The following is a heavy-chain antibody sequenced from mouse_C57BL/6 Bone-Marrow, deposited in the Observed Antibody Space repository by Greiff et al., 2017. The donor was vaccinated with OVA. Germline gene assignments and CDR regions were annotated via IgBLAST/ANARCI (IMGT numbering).Heavy chain of an antibody. CDR1: GYAFSSYW. J-gene: IGHJ1*03. CDR3: ARLWYWYFDV. CDR2: IYPGDGDT. V-gene: IGHV1-80*01. Sequence: QVHVKQSGAELVKPGASVKISCKASGYAFSSYWMNWVKQRPGKGLEWIGQIYPGDGDTNYNGKFKGKATLTADKSSSTAYMQLSSLTSEDSAVYFCARLWYWYFDVWGTGTTVTVSS.